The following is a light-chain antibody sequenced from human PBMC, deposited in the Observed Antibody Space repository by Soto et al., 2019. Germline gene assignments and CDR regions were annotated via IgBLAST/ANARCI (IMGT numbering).Light chain of an antibody. CDR3: QQYGIAPYA. CDR1: QTVRTY. Sequence: DIVLTQSPGTLSLSVGEIATLSCRASQTVRTYLGWYQQKPGQTPRLLVYVSSNRAAGVPDRFSCSGSGTDFTLTISRLEIEDSAVYFCQQYGIAPYAFGQGTKLE. V-gene: IGKV3-20*01. CDR2: VSS. J-gene: IGKJ2*01.